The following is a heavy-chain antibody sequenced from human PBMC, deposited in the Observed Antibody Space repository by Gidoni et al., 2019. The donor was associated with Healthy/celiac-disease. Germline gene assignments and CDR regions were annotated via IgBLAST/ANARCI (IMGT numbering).Heavy chain of an antibody. V-gene: IGHV1-69*02. CDR3: AGGYSGYDSPDAFDI. CDR2: IIPILGIA. Sequence: QVQLVQSGAEVKKPGSSVKVSCKASGGTFSSYTISWVRQAPGQGLEWMGRIIPILGIANYAQKFQGRVTITADKSTSTAYMELSSLRSEDTAVYYCAGGYSGYDSPDAFDIWGQGTMVTVSS. J-gene: IGHJ3*02. D-gene: IGHD5-12*01. CDR1: GGTFSSYT.